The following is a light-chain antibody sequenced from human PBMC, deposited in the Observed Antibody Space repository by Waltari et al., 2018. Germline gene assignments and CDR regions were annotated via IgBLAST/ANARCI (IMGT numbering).Light chain of an antibody. CDR1: SGPSSNV. CDR2: VNSDGSH. CDR3: QTGGHGTWV. Sequence: QLVLPPSPSASASLGASVKLTCTLSSGPSSNVIAWHQQQPEKGPRYLMKVNSDGSHSKGDDIPDRFSGSSSGAEHYLTISSLQSEDEADYYCQTGGHGTWVFGGGTKLTVL. V-gene: IGLV4-69*01. J-gene: IGLJ3*02.